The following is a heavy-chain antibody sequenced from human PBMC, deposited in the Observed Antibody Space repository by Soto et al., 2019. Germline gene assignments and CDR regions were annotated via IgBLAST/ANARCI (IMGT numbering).Heavy chain of an antibody. D-gene: IGHD2-2*02. CDR1: GGSISGGGYY. Sequence: SETLSLTCTVSGGSISGGGYYWSWIRQQPGKGLEWIGYIYYSGSTYYNPSLKSRVTISVDRSKNQFSLKLSSVTAADTAVYYCARESPSNTLDYWGQGTLVTVS. J-gene: IGHJ4*02. CDR3: ARESPSNTLDY. CDR2: IYYSGST. V-gene: IGHV4-30-2*01.